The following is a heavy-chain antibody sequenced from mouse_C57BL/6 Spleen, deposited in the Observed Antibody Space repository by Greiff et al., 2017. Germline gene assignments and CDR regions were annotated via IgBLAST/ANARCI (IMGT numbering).Heavy chain of an antibody. V-gene: IGHV1-82*01. CDR1: GYAFSSSW. J-gene: IGHJ1*03. D-gene: IGHD1-1*01. CDR2: IYPGDGDT. Sequence: QVQLQQSGPELVKPGASVKISCKASGYAFSSSWMNWVKQRPGKGLEWIGRIYPGDGDTNYNGKFKGTATLTADKSSSTAYMQLSSLTSEDSAVYFCARYDGSSYWYFDVWGTGTTVTVSS. CDR3: ARYDGSSYWYFDV.